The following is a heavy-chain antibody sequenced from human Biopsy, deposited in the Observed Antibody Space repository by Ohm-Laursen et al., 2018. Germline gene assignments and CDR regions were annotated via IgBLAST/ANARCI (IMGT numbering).Heavy chain of an antibody. J-gene: IGHJ4*02. CDR3: ARGSGSGFYFDQ. D-gene: IGHD2-15*01. V-gene: IGHV3-66*01. CDR1: IFTVRTNS. Sequence: SLRLSCAASIFTVRTNSMSWVRLAPGKGLEWVSVIYAGATTYYPDSVKGRFTISRDNSRNTVYLQMDSLRGEDTAVYFCARGSGSGFYFDQWGQGTLVTVSS. CDR2: IYAGATT.